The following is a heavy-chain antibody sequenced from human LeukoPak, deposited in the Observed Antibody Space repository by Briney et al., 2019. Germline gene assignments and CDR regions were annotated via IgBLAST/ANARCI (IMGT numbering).Heavy chain of an antibody. CDR3: AKDTPAAESAY. J-gene: IGHJ4*02. D-gene: IGHD6-13*01. V-gene: IGHV3-74*01. Sequence: GGSLRLSCAASGFTFSSYWMHWVRHAPGKGLVWVSRINSDGSSTIYADSVKGRFTISRDNSKNTLYLQMNSLRAEDTAVYYCAKDTPAAESAYWGQGTLVTVSS. CDR2: INSDGSST. CDR1: GFTFSSYW.